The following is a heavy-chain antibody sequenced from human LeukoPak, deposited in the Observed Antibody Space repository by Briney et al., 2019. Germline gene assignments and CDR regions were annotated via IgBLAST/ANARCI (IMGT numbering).Heavy chain of an antibody. CDR1: GFTFSNAW. J-gene: IGHJ4*02. D-gene: IGHD6-19*01. CDR3: TTDPAVAGLDY. V-gene: IGHV3-15*01. CDR2: IKSKTDGGTT. Sequence: PGGSLRLSCAASGFTFSNAWMSWVRQAPGKGLEWVGRIKSKTDGGTTDYAAPVKGRFTISRDDSKDTLYLQMNSLKTEDTAVYYCTTDPAVAGLDYWGQGTLVTVSS.